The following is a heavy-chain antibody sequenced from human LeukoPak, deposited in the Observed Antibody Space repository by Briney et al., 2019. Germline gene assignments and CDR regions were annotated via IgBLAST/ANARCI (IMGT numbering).Heavy chain of an antibody. V-gene: IGHV4-39*07. CDR2: IYYSGST. CDR3: ARARSSSWYFGY. Sequence: SETLSLTCTVSGGSISSSSYYWGWIRQPPGKGLEWIGSIYYSGSTYYNPSLKSRVTISVDTSKNQFSLKLSSVTAADTAVCYCARARSSSWYFGYWGQGTLVTVSS. CDR1: GGSISSSSYY. J-gene: IGHJ4*02. D-gene: IGHD6-13*01.